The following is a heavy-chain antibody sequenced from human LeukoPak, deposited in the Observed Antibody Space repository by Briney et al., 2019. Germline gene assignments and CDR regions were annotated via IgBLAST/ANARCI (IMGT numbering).Heavy chain of an antibody. CDR3: TWGCGSGPVY. D-gene: IGHD3-10*01. CDR1: GVTFGDYP. V-gene: IGHV3-49*04. CDR2: IRNKADSGTT. Sequence: GGSLRLSCTASGVTFGDYPTTWVRQAPGKGLEWVGSIRNKADSGTTEYAASVKGRFTISRDDSKSIAYLQMNSLKTEDTAIYFCTWGCGSGPVYWGQGTLVTVSS. J-gene: IGHJ4*02.